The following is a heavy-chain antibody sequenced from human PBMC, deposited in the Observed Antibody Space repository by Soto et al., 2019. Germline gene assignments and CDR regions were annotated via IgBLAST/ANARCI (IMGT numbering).Heavy chain of an antibody. J-gene: IGHJ2*01. CDR3: ASALRSFYYDSSGYSSRYFDL. CDR1: GYTFTSYD. CDR2: MNPNSGNT. Sequence: QVQLVQSGAEVKKPGASVKVSCKASGYTFTSYDINWVRQATGQGLEWMGWMNPNSGNTGYAQKFQGRVPMTRNTSISTAYMELSSLRSEDTAVYYCASALRSFYYDSSGYSSRYFDLWGRGTLVTVSS. D-gene: IGHD3-22*01. V-gene: IGHV1-8*01.